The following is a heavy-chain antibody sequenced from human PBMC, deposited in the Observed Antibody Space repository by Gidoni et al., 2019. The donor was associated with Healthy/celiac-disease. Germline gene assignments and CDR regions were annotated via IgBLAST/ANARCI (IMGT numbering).Heavy chain of an antibody. J-gene: IGHJ4*02. CDR1: GGTFSSYA. Sequence: QVQLVQSGAEVKKPGSSVKASCKASGGTFSSYAISWVRQAPGQGLEWMGGIIPIFGTANYAQKFQGRVTITADKSTSTAYMELSSLRSEDTAVYYCARGGVVPAARSYYFDYWGQGTLVTVSS. CDR2: IIPIFGTA. CDR3: ARGGVVPAARSYYFDY. V-gene: IGHV1-69*06. D-gene: IGHD2-2*01.